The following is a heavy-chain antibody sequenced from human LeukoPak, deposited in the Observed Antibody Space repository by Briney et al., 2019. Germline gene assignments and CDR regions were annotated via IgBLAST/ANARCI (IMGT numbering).Heavy chain of an antibody. CDR3: TRGRPSSFDY. Sequence: SVKVSCKAPGYTFTTYDINWVRQATGQGLEWMGWMNPNSGNTGYAQKFQGRVTMTRDTSISTAYMELSSLRSEDTAVYYCTRGRPSSFDYWGQGTLVTVSS. V-gene: IGHV1-8*01. CDR1: GYTFTTYD. CDR2: MNPNSGNT. J-gene: IGHJ4*02.